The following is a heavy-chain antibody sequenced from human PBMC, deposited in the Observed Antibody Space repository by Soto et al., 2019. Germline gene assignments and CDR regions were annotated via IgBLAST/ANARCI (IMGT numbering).Heavy chain of an antibody. CDR1: GFTFRSYG. J-gene: IGHJ4*02. CDR2: IWYDGSNK. D-gene: IGHD1-26*01. Sequence: GGSLRLSCAASGFTFRSYGMHWVRQAPGKGLEWVAVIWYDGSNKYYSDSVRGRFTISRDNSKSTLYLQMSGLRAADTAVYYCARDELLEQHPEYYFHFWGQGTLVTVSS. CDR3: ARDELLEQHPEYYFHF. V-gene: IGHV3-33*01.